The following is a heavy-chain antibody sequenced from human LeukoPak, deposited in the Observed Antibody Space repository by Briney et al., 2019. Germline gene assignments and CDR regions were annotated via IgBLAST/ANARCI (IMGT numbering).Heavy chain of an antibody. J-gene: IGHJ4*01. D-gene: IGHD4-11*01. Sequence: WGSLRLSCAASGFTFSGYSMNWVRQAPGRGLEWVSYISSSSSTIYYAESVKGRFTISRDNAKDSLYLQMNSLRAEDTAVYYCARDTVTRGRFDYWGQGTLVTVSS. CDR1: GFTFSGYS. CDR3: ARDTVTRGRFDY. V-gene: IGHV3-48*01. CDR2: ISSSSSTI.